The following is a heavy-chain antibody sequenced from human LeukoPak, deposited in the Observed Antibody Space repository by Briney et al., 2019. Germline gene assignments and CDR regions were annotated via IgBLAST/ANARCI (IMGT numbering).Heavy chain of an antibody. CDR3: AKIVADVVVVAANTLDDAFDI. CDR2: ISGSGGST. D-gene: IGHD2-15*01. J-gene: IGHJ3*02. Sequence: GGSLRLSCAASGFTFSSYAMSWVRQAPGKGLEWVSAISGSGGSTYYAGSVKGRFTISRDNSKNTLYLQMNSLRAEDTAVYYCAKIVADVVVVAANTLDDAFDIWGQGTMVTVSS. CDR1: GFTFSSYA. V-gene: IGHV3-23*01.